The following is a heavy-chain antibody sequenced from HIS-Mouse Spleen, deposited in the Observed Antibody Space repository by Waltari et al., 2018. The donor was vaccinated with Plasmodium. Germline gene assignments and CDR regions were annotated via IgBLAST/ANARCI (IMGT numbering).Heavy chain of an antibody. CDR1: GSTFTAYY. V-gene: IGHV1-2*02. CDR2: INPNSGGT. J-gene: IGHJ1*01. Sequence: QVQLVQSGAEVKKPGASAKVPCKASGSTFTAYYIHCVRQAPGQGLAWMGWINPNSGGTNYAQKFQGRVTMTRDTSISTAYMELSRLRSDDTAVYYCARVLGYKAAAGTFVEYFQHWGQGTLVTVSS. CDR3: ARVLGYKAAAGTFVEYFQH. D-gene: IGHD6-13*01.